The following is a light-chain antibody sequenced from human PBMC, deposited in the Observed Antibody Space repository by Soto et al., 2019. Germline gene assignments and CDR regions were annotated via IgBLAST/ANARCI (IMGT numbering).Light chain of an antibody. CDR3: GTWDTSLFVWM. V-gene: IGLV1-51*01. Sequence: QSVLTQPPSVSAAPGQTVIISCSGSDSNIGKNFVSWYQHFPGTAPKLLIYDNDKRPAGIPDRFSGSRSGTSATLGITGLQTGDEADYYCGTWDTSLFVWMFGGGTKVTVL. J-gene: IGLJ3*02. CDR1: DSNIGKNF. CDR2: DND.